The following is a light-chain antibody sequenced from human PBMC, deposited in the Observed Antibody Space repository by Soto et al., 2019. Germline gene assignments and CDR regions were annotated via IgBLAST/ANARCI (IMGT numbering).Light chain of an antibody. CDR1: QSVSSY. V-gene: IGKV3-11*01. CDR3: QQRSNWPPFA. CDR2: DAS. Sequence: EIVLTQSPATLSLSPGERATLSCRASQSVSSYLAWYQQKPGQAPRLLIYDASNRATGIPARFSGSGSGTDFTLNISSLEPEDVAVYYCQQRSNWPPFAFGPGTKVDIK. J-gene: IGKJ3*01.